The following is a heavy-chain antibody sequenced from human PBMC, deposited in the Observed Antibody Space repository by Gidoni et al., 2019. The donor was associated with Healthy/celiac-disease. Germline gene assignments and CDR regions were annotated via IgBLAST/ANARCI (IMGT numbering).Heavy chain of an antibody. CDR2: IYYSGST. V-gene: IGHV4-61*01. CDR3: ARTVRGWVVNTGWFDP. Sequence: QVQLQESGPGLVKPSETLSLTCTVSGGSVSSGSYYWSWIRQPPGKGLEWIGYIYYSGSTNYNPSLKSRVTISVDTSKNQFSLKLSSVTAADTAVYYCARTVRGWVVNTGWFDPWGQGTLVTVSS. CDR1: GGSVSSGSYY. J-gene: IGHJ5*02. D-gene: IGHD3-22*01.